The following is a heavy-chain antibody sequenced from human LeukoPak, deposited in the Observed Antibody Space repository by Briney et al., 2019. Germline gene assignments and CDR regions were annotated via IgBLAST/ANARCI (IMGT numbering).Heavy chain of an antibody. Sequence: ASVKISCKASGFTFTKYYIHWVRQAPGQGLEWMGIINPSGDSATYTQKFQGRVTMTRDTSTSTAYMELSSLRSEDTAVYYCATYSSGWYDYWGQGTLVTVSS. CDR1: GFTFTKYY. D-gene: IGHD6-19*01. CDR2: INPSGDSA. V-gene: IGHV1-46*01. CDR3: ATYSSGWYDY. J-gene: IGHJ4*02.